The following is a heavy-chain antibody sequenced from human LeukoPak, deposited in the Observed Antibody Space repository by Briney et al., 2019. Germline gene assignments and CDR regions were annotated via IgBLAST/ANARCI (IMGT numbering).Heavy chain of an antibody. CDR1: RFIFSSQR. J-gene: IGHJ4*02. Sequence: GGSLSYFCAASRFIFSSQRMTSVLLAPGHGPTRFSSIRSSSSYTYYADSVKGRFTISRDNAKNSLYLQMNSLRAEDTAVYYCAKDHQYYYDSSGYFGPDYWGQGTLVTVSS. CDR2: IRSSSSYT. V-gene: IGHV3-21*01. CDR3: AKDHQYYYDSSGYFGPDY. D-gene: IGHD3-22*01.